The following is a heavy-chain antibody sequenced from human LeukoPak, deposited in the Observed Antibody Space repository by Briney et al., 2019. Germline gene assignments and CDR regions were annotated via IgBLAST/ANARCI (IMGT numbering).Heavy chain of an antibody. Sequence: PGGSLRLSCAASGFTFSNSAMSWVRQAPGKGLEWVSTISGSGGSTYYADSVKGRFTISRDNAKNSLYLQMNSLRAEDTAVYYCARDISDNSGSYYTPFDYWGQGTLVTVSS. V-gene: IGHV3-23*01. J-gene: IGHJ4*02. D-gene: IGHD1-26*01. CDR2: ISGSGGST. CDR3: ARDISDNSGSYYTPFDY. CDR1: GFTFSNSA.